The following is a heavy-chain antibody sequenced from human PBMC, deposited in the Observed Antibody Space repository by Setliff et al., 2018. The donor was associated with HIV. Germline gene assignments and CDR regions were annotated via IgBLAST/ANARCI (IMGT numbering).Heavy chain of an antibody. CDR2: IDHTESR. J-gene: IGHJ4*02. CDR3: AGRVWTPGGVISPFGY. Sequence: PSETLSLTCAVYGGSFTTSYWSWIRQPPGKGLEWIAEIDHTESRNYNPSLKSRVTISMDMSKNQLSLKLSSVTAADTAVYFCAGRVWTPGGVISPFGYWAQGTLVTVSS. D-gene: IGHD3-16*01. V-gene: IGHV4-34*01. CDR1: GGSFTTSY.